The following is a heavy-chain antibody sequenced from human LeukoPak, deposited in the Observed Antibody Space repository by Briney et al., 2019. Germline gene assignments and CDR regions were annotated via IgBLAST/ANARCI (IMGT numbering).Heavy chain of an antibody. V-gene: IGHV3-23*01. D-gene: IGHD4-23*01. J-gene: IGHJ4*02. Sequence: PGGSLRLSCAASGFTFSTYTMSWVRQAPGKGLEWFSAISGADDGYYADSVKGRFPIPRDNSKNTLYLQMNSLRAEDTAVYYCAKARTPVTSYFDKWGQGTLVTVSS. CDR3: AKARTPVTSYFDK. CDR1: GFTFSTYT. CDR2: ISGADDG.